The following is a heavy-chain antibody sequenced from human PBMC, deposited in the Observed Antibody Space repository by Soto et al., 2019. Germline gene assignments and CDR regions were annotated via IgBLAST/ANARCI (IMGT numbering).Heavy chain of an antibody. D-gene: IGHD3-9*01. CDR1: GYSFTNYW. J-gene: IGHJ4*02. CDR2: VNPADSDT. V-gene: IGHV5-51*01. CDR3: VRPDSTGYYSH. Sequence: GESLKISCKGSGYSFTNYWIGWVRQMPGKGLEWMGIVNPADSDTRYSPSFQGQVTVSVDKSISTAYLQRGSLKASDTAMYYCVRPDSTGYYSHWGQGTPVTVSS.